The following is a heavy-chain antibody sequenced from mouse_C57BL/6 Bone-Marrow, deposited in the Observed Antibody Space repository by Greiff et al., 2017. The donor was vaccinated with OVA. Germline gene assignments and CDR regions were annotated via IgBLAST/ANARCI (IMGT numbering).Heavy chain of an antibody. CDR1: GYSFTGYY. J-gene: IGHJ2*01. CDR3: ARPSPYGSSFYFDY. V-gene: IGHV1-42*01. CDR2: INPSTGGT. D-gene: IGHD1-1*01. Sequence: VQLQQPGAELVKPGASVKLSCKASGYSFTGYYMNWVKQSPEKSLEWIGEINPSTGGTTYNQKFKAKATLTVDKSSSTAYMQLKSLTSEDSAVYYCARPSPYGSSFYFDYWGQGTTLTVSS.